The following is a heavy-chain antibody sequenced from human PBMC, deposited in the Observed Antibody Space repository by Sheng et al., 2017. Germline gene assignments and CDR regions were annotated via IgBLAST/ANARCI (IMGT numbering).Heavy chain of an antibody. CDR1: NYTFTSYG. CDR2: ISAYNGNT. D-gene: IGHD3-10*01. J-gene: IGHJ4*02. CDR3: ARERFYGSGSYSDS. Sequence: QIQLVQSGPEVKKPGASVKVSCKASNYTFTSYGIGWVRQAPGQGLEWMGWISAYNGNTKYEQKFQGRITMTTHTSTSTAYMEVRGLRSDDTAVYYCARERFYGSGSYSDSWGQGTLVTVSS. V-gene: IGHV1-18*01.